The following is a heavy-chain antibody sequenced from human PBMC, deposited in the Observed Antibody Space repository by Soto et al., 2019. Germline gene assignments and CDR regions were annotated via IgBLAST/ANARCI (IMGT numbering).Heavy chain of an antibody. D-gene: IGHD4-17*01. CDR2: IYHGGTT. J-gene: IGHJ4*02. CDR1: GYSISSGSY. Sequence: PSETLSLTCTVSGYSISSGSYWAWIRQPPGKGPEWIASIYHGGTTFYNPSLENRATIFADKSGSHFSLNLTSVTADDTAVYYCARRDYAIDSWGRGTLVTVSS. V-gene: IGHV4-38-2*02. CDR3: ARRDYAIDS.